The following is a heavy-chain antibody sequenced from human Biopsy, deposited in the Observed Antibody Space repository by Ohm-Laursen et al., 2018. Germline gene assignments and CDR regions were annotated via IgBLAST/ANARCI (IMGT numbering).Heavy chain of an antibody. J-gene: IGHJ4*02. CDR2: IFYSANT. CDR3: ARGMRSSGWPFFDY. D-gene: IGHD6-19*01. V-gene: IGHV4-31*03. Sequence: TLSLTCSVSGVSINGGRYYWNWIRHHPGKGLEWIGNIFYSANTYYNPSLKSRVTISVDTSKNQFSLKLSSVTAADTAAYYCARGMRSSGWPFFDYWGQGILVTVSS. CDR1: GVSINGGRYY.